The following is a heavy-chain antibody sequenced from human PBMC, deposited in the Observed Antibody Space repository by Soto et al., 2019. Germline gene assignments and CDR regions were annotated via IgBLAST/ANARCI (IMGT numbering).Heavy chain of an antibody. Sequence: QVQLVQSGAEVKKPGSSVKVSCKASGGTFSSYAIRWVRQAPGQGLEWMGGIIPIFGTANYEQKFQGRVTITADESTSTAYMELSTLRSEDTAVYYCARDIAAHVPYYGMDVWGQGTTVTVSS. CDR1: GGTFSSYA. V-gene: IGHV1-69*01. J-gene: IGHJ6*02. D-gene: IGHD6-6*01. CDR3: ARDIAAHVPYYGMDV. CDR2: IIPIFGTA.